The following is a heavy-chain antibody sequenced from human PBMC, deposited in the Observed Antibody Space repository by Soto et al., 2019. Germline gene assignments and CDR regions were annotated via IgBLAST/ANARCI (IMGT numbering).Heavy chain of an antibody. Sequence: GASVKVSFKASGGTFRSYSISWVRQAPGQGLEWMGGIIPTFDITNYAQKFQGRVTITADESTSTAYMELSSLGSDDTAVYYCARPDEGGYSSNHHYYYALDVWGQGTTVTVSS. V-gene: IGHV1-69*13. J-gene: IGHJ6*02. CDR1: GGTFRSYS. D-gene: IGHD3-22*01. CDR3: ARPDEGGYSSNHHYYYALDV. CDR2: IIPTFDIT.